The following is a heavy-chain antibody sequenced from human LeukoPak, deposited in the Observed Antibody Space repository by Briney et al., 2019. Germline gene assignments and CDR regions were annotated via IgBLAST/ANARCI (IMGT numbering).Heavy chain of an antibody. V-gene: IGHV4-39*01. Sequence: PSETLSLTCTVSGGSISSSSYYWGWIRQPPGKGLEWIGSIYYSGSTYYNPSLKSRVTISVDTSKNQFSLKLSSVTAADTAVYYCARRNYYYYMDVWGKGTMVTVSS. CDR1: GGSISSSSYY. CDR2: IYYSGST. CDR3: ARRNYYYYMDV. J-gene: IGHJ6*03.